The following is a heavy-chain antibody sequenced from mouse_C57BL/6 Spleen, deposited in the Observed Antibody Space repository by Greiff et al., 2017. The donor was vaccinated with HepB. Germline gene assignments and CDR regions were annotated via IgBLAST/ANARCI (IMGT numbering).Heavy chain of an antibody. CDR1: GYAFTNYL. CDR2: INPGSGGT. Sequence: VQLVESGAELVRPGTSVKVSCKASGYAFTNYLIEWVKQRPGQGLEWIGVINPGSGGTNYNEKFKGKATLTADKSSSTAYMQLSSLTSEDSAVYFCARDVGSSHWYFDVWGTGTTVTVSS. CDR3: ARDVGSSHWYFDV. J-gene: IGHJ1*03. D-gene: IGHD1-1*01. V-gene: IGHV1-54*01.